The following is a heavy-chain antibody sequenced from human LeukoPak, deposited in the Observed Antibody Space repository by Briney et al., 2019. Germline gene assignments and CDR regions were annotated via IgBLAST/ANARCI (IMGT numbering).Heavy chain of an antibody. Sequence: SETLSLTCTVSVGSISSGCYYWSWIRRHPGRGLEWIGYIYYSGSAYYNPSLKSRVTISVDTSENQFSLKLSSVTAADTAVYYCARVNYGSATKEDYWGQGTLVTVSS. J-gene: IGHJ4*02. CDR3: ARVNYGSATKEDY. CDR1: VGSISSGCYY. CDR2: IYYSGSA. V-gene: IGHV4-31*03. D-gene: IGHD3-10*01.